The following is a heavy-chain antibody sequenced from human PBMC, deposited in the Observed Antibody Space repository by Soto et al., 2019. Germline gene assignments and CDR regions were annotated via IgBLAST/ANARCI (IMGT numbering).Heavy chain of an antibody. Sequence: GGSLRLSCAASGFTFSSYDMHWVRQATGKGLEWVSAIGTAGDTYYPGSVKGRFTISRENAKNSLYLQMNSLRAGDTAVYYCARAVVGSSSGIGAFDIWGQGTMVTVSS. D-gene: IGHD6-6*01. CDR1: GFTFSSYD. V-gene: IGHV3-13*01. J-gene: IGHJ3*02. CDR3: ARAVVGSSSGIGAFDI. CDR2: IGTAGDT.